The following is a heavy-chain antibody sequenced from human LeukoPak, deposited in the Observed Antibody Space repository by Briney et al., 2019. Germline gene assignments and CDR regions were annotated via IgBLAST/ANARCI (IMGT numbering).Heavy chain of an antibody. D-gene: IGHD3-3*01. V-gene: IGHV1-46*01. CDR1: GYTFTSYY. CDR3: ARGGHDSTPYYYYYMDV. CDR2: INPSGGST. Sequence: ASVKVSCKASGYTFTSYYMHWVRQAPGQGLEWMGIINPSGGSTSYAQKFQGRVTMTRDMSTSTVYMELSSLRSEDTAVYYCARGGHDSTPYYYYYMDVWGKGTTVTVSS. J-gene: IGHJ6*03.